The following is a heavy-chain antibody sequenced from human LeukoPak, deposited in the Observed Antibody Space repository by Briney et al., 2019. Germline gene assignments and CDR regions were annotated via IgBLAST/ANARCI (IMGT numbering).Heavy chain of an antibody. J-gene: IGHJ4*02. Sequence: GGSLRLSCAASGLTVSRHYMTWVRQAPGKGLEWLSVISTGGSTNYADSVKGRFTISRDSSKNTLFLQMKSLRADDTAVYYCARDDYYDSSGLDYWGQGTLVTVSS. D-gene: IGHD3-22*01. CDR1: GLTVSRHY. CDR2: ISTGGST. CDR3: ARDDYYDSSGLDY. V-gene: IGHV3-53*01.